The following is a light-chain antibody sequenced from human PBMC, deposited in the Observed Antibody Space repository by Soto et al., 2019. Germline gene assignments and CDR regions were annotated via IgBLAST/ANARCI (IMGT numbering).Light chain of an antibody. CDR1: QSISSR. CDR2: DAS. Sequence: DIQSSQSPSTLSASVGDRVAITCRGSQSISSRLAWFQQKPGKAPKLLIYDASSLESGVPQRFSGSGSGTEFTLTVSSLQTDDFSTYYCQQYHSYWTFGQGTKVDIK. V-gene: IGKV1-5*01. CDR3: QQYHSYWT. J-gene: IGKJ1*01.